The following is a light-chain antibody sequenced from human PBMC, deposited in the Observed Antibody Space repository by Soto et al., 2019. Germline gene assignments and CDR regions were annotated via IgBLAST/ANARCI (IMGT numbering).Light chain of an antibody. CDR3: QSYDSSLSGWV. CDR2: GNI. V-gene: IGLV1-40*01. Sequence: QAVVTQPPSVSGAPGQRVTISCTGSSSNIGAGYDVHWYQHLPGTAPKLLIYGNINRPSGVPDRFSGAKSGTSASLAITGHPAEDEDDYYCQSYDSSLSGWVFGRGTKLTVL. CDR1: SSNIGAGYD. J-gene: IGLJ3*02.